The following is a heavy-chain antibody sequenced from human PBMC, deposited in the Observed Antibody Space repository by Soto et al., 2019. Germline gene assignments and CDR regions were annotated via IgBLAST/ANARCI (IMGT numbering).Heavy chain of an antibody. V-gene: IGHV3-48*01. CDR2: ISSSSRTK. D-gene: IGHD3-10*01. J-gene: IGHJ4*02. CDR3: ARDPPGITMVRGAHDY. Sequence: ESGGGLVQPGGSLRLSCAASGFTFSSYSMNWVRQAPGKGLEWVSYISSSSRTKYYADSVKGRFTISRDNAKNSLYLQMNSLRAEDTAVYYCARDPPGITMVRGAHDYWGQGTLVTVSS. CDR1: GFTFSSYS.